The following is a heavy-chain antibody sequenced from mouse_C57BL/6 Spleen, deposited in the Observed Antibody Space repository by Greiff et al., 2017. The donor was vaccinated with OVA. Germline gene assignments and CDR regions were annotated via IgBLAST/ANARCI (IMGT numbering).Heavy chain of an antibody. D-gene: IGHD1-1*02. CDR1: GFSFNTYA. J-gene: IGHJ2*01. V-gene: IGHV10-1*01. CDR3: VRHNYAYYFDY. CDR2: IRSKSNNYAT. Sequence: EVQLVESGGGLVQPKGSLKLSCAASGFSFNTYAMNWVRQAPGKGLEWVARIRSKSNNYATYYADSVKDRFTISRDDSESMLYLQMNNLKTEDTAMYYCVRHNYAYYFDYWGQGTTLTVSS.